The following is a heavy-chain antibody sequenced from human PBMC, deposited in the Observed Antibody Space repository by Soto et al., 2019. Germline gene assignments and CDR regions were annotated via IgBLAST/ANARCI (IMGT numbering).Heavy chain of an antibody. CDR1: GGSFSGYY. CDR3: ARGIAAAGTSEDYFDY. D-gene: IGHD6-13*01. V-gene: IGHV4-34*01. Sequence: PSETLCLTCAVYGGSFSGYYWSGIRQPPGKGLEWIGEINHSGSTNYNPSLKSRVTISVDTSKNQFSLKLSSVTAADTAVYYCARGIAAAGTSEDYFDYWGRGTLVTVSS. CDR2: INHSGST. J-gene: IGHJ4*02.